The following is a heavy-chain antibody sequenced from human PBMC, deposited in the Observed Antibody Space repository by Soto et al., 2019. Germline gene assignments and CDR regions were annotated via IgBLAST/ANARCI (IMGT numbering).Heavy chain of an antibody. J-gene: IGHJ4*02. CDR2: INPSGGGT. CDR1: GYTFSNYY. Sequence: QVQLVQSGAEVKKPGASVKLSCKTSGYTFSNYYINWVRQAPGQGLQWMGRINPSGGGTIYAQNFQGRVTMTRVTSTSTVYMDLSSLSSEDTAVYYCVRSQEVVVVPAAPIDYWGQGTLVTVSS. D-gene: IGHD2-15*01. CDR3: VRSQEVVVVPAAPIDY. V-gene: IGHV1-46*01.